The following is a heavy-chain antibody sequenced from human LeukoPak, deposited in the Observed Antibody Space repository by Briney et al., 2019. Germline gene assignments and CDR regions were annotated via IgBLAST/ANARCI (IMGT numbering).Heavy chain of an antibody. CDR2: ISINGGST. J-gene: IGHJ5*02. V-gene: IGHV3-23*01. CDR1: GFAVSSNY. CDR3: AKGDYYDSSGHYGAYPP. Sequence: PGGSLRLSCAASGFAVSSNYMSWVRQAPGKGLEWVSAISINGGSTYYADSVKGRFTISRDNSRNTLYLQMNSLRAEDTAIYYCAKGDYYDSSGHYGAYPPWGPGTLVTVSS. D-gene: IGHD3-22*01.